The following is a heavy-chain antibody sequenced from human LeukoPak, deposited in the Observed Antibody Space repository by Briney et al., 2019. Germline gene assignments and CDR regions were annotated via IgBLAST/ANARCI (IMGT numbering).Heavy chain of an antibody. Sequence: ASVKASCKASGYTFTSYGISWVRQAPGQGLEWMGWISAYNGNTNYAQTLQGRVTMTTDTSTSTAYMELRSLRSDDTAVYYCARDDCSSTSCYDDYWGQGTLVTVSS. CDR2: ISAYNGNT. J-gene: IGHJ4*02. V-gene: IGHV1-18*01. CDR3: ARDDCSSTSCYDDY. D-gene: IGHD2-2*01. CDR1: GYTFTSYG.